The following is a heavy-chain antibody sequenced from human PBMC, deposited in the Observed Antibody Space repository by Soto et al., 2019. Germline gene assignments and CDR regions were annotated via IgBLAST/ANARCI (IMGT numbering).Heavy chain of an antibody. CDR1: GGSISSGGYY. V-gene: IGHV4-31*03. CDR2: IYYSGST. CDR3: ARGGEKRGLIDY. J-gene: IGHJ4*02. Sequence: QVQLQEAGPGLVKPSQTLSLTCTVSGGSISSGGYYWSWIRQHPGKGLEWIGYIYYSGSTYYNPALKSRVTISVDTSKNQFSLKLSSVTAADTAVYYCARGGEKRGLIDYWGQGTLVTVSS. D-gene: IGHD3-10*01.